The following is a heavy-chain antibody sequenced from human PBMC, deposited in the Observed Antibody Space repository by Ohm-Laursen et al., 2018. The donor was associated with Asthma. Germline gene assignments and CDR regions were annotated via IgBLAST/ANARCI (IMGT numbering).Heavy chain of an antibody. J-gene: IGHJ6*02. CDR2: MNPNSGDT. Sequence: ASVKVSCKAAGYTFTNYDINWVRQATGQGLECLGWMNPNSGDTGYAQKFQGRVAMTRDTSISTAYMELSSLRSEDTAVYYCARGSYNSYYYGVDVWGQGTTVTVSS. D-gene: IGHD3-10*01. CDR1: GYTFTNYD. V-gene: IGHV1-8*01. CDR3: ARGSYNSYYYGVDV.